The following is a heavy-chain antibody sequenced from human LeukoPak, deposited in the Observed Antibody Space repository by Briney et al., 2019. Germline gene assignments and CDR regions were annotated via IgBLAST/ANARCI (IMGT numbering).Heavy chain of an antibody. Sequence: SETLSLTCAVSGYSISSGYYWGWIRQPPGKGLEWIGKIYHIGNTYYNPSLKSRVAISVDTSKNQFSLKLRSVTDPDNAVYYCPRLPPYSSSAYYADYRAGRPVLSVPS. J-gene: IGHJ4*02. CDR3: PRLPPYSSSAYYADY. D-gene: IGHD6-6*01. CDR2: IYHIGNT. CDR1: GYSISSGYY. V-gene: IGHV4-38-2*01.